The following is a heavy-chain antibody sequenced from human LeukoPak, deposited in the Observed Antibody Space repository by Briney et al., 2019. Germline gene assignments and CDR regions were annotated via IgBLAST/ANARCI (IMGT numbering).Heavy chain of an antibody. CDR1: GYSFTSYW. V-gene: IGHV5-51*01. CDR3: ARPVAARPWGYYYYYMDV. CDR2: IYPGDSDT. J-gene: IGHJ6*03. D-gene: IGHD6-6*01. Sequence: GESLKISCKGSGYSFTSYWIGWVGQMPGKVLEWMGVIYPGDSDTRYSPSFQGQVTISADKSISTAYLQWSSLKASDTAMYYCARPVAARPWGYYYYYMDVWGKGTTVTVSS.